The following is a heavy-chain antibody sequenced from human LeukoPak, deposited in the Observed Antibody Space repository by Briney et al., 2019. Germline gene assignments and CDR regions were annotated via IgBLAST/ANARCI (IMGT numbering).Heavy chain of an antibody. V-gene: IGHV1-2*02. CDR1: GYTFTGYY. CDR2: TNPNSGGT. CDR3: ARVRGGLVVPAAILNY. D-gene: IGHD2-2*02. J-gene: IGHJ4*02. Sequence: GASVKVSCKASGYTFTGYYMHWVRQAPGQGLEWMGWTNPNSGGTNYAQKFQGRVTMTRDTSISTAYMELSRLRSDDTAVYYCARVRGGLVVPAAILNYWGQGTLVTVSS.